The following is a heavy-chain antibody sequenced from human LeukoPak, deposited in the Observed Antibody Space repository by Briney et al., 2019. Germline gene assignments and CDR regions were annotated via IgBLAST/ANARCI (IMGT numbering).Heavy chain of an antibody. Sequence: GESLKISCKGSGYSFTSYWIGWVRQMPGKGLEWMGIIYPGDSDTRYSPSFQGQFPISATKSISTAYQQQSSLKASDTAMYYCAALEVDYDSSGYIDYWGRGTLVTVSS. CDR3: AALEVDYDSSGYIDY. CDR1: GYSFTSYW. CDR2: IYPGDSDT. J-gene: IGHJ4*02. V-gene: IGHV5-51*01. D-gene: IGHD3-22*01.